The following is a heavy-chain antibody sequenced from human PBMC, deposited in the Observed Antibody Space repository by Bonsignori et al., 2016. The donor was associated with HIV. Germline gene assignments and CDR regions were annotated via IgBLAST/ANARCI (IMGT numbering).Heavy chain of an antibody. D-gene: IGHD4-11*01. V-gene: IGHV3-48*03. CDR3: ARWGTTVTTSSYYFDY. Sequence: VRQAPGKGLEWVSYISSSGSTIYYADSVKGRFTISRDNAKNSLYLQMNSLRAEDTAVYYCARWGTTVTTSSYYFDYWGQGTLVTVSS. J-gene: IGHJ4*02. CDR2: ISSSGSTI.